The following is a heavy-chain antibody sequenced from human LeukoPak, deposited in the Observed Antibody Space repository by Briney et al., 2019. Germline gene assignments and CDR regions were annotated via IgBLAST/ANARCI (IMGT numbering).Heavy chain of an antibody. Sequence: ASGKLSCKASGYTFTTYAMNWVRQAPGQGLEWMGLINTNTRNPTYAQGFTGRFVFSLYTSIDTTYLQISSLEAEDTAVYYCARARDCSGGNCYSDYWGQGTLVTVSS. CDR2: INTNTRNP. CDR3: ARARDCSGGNCYSDY. V-gene: IGHV7-4-1*02. J-gene: IGHJ4*02. D-gene: IGHD2-15*01. CDR1: GYTFTTYA.